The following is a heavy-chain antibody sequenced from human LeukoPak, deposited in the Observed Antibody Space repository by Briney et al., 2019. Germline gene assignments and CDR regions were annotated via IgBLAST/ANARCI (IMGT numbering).Heavy chain of an antibody. CDR3: ARALTTLTYEGY. V-gene: IGHV3-21*01. CDR2: ISSSSSYI. CDR1: GFTFSSYR. D-gene: IGHD1-1*01. J-gene: IGHJ4*02. Sequence: GGSLRLSCAASGFTFSSYRMNWVRQAPGKGLEWVSSISSSSSYIYYADSVKGRFTVSRDNAKDSLYLQMNSLRAEDTAVYYCARALTTLTYEGYWGQGTLVTVSS.